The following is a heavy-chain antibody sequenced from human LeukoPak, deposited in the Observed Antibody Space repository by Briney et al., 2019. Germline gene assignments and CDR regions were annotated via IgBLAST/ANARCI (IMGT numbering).Heavy chain of an antibody. CDR3: ARDGTHTYYYYGMDV. V-gene: IGHV1-2*02. CDR2: INPNSGGT. Sequence: ASVKVSCKASGYTFTGYYMHWVRQAPGQGLEWMGWINPNSGGTNYAQKFQGRVTMTRDTSISTAYMELSRLRSDDTAVYYCARDGTHTYYYYGMDVWGQGTTVTVSS. J-gene: IGHJ6*02. D-gene: IGHD6-13*01. CDR1: GYTFTGYY.